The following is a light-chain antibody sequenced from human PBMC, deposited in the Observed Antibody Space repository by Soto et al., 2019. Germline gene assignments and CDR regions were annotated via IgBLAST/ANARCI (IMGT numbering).Light chain of an antibody. Sequence: QSALTQPRSVSGSPGQSVSISCTGTSNDVGVYNYVSWYQQHPGKAPKLMIYEVSKRPSGVPDRFSGSKSGNTASLTVSGLQAEDEADYYCSSYAGSNNLVFGGGTKLTVL. CDR1: SNDVGVYNY. CDR2: EVS. J-gene: IGLJ2*01. V-gene: IGLV2-8*01. CDR3: SSYAGSNNLV.